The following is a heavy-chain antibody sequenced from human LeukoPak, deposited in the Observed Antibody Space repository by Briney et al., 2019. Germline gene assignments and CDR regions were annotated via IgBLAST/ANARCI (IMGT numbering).Heavy chain of an antibody. D-gene: IGHD1-26*01. Sequence: GGSLRLSCAASGFTFSSYSMNWVRQAPGKGLEWVSSISSSSYIYYADSVKGRFTISRDNAKNSLYLQMNSLRDEDTAVYYCARDSVGGFDPWAREPWSPFPQ. CDR2: ISSSSYI. V-gene: IGHV3-21*01. CDR1: GFTFSSYS. CDR3: ARDSVGGFDP. J-gene: IGHJ5*02.